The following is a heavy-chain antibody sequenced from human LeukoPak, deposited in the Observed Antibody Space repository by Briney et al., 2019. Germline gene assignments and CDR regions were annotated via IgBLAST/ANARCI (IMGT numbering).Heavy chain of an antibody. J-gene: IGHJ3*02. Sequence: GGSLRLSCAASGFTFSSYSMNWVRQAPGKGLEWVSSISSSSSYIYCADSVKGRFTISRDNAKNSLYLQMNSLRAEDTAVYYCARVPVDDYCNYGNQAFDIWGQGTMVTVSS. CDR1: GFTFSSYS. CDR2: ISSSSSYI. V-gene: IGHV3-21*01. CDR3: ARVPVDDYCNYGNQAFDI. D-gene: IGHD4-11*01.